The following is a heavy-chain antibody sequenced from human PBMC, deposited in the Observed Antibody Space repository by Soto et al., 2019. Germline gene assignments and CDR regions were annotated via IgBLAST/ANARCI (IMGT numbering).Heavy chain of an antibody. CDR3: ATAMGGQQLPPGDY. CDR1: GLTFSIYG. V-gene: IGHV3-21*01. J-gene: IGHJ4*02. D-gene: IGHD6-13*01. Sequence: EVQLVESGGGLVKSGGSLRLSCAVCGLTFSIYGMNWVRQPPGKGLEWVSSISSGSNNIYYADSVKGRFTISRDNAKNSLYLQMNSLRAEDSAVYYCATAMGGQQLPPGDYWGQGTLVTVSS. CDR2: ISSGSNNI.